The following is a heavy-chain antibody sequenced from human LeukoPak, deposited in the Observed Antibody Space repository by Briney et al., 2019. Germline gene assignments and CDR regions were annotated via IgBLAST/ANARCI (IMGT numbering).Heavy chain of an antibody. CDR2: ISTNGNT. J-gene: IGHJ4*02. Sequence: SETLSLTCTVSGGSVSSYYWNWIRLTAGKGLEWIGRISTNGNTDSNPSLKSRLTMSLDTSKNQFSLKLSSVTAADTAVYYCARAQAKGSGSYYSVSHFDYWGQGTLVTVSS. D-gene: IGHD3-10*01. CDR1: GGSVSSYY. CDR3: ARAQAKGSGSYYSVSHFDY. V-gene: IGHV4-4*07.